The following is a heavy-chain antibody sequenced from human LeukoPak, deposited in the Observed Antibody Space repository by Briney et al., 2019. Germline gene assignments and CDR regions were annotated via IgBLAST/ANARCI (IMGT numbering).Heavy chain of an antibody. CDR1: GGSISSCY. V-gene: IGHV4-4*07. J-gene: IGHJ3*02. CDR2: IYTSGSN. CDR3: ARDQSAGGGYAFDI. D-gene: IGHD3-16*01. Sequence: SETLSLTCTVSGGSISSCYWSWIRQPAGKGLEWIGRIYTSGSNNYNPSLKSRVTMSVDTSKNQFSLKLSSVTAADTAVYYCARDQSAGGGYAFDIWGQGTMVTVSS.